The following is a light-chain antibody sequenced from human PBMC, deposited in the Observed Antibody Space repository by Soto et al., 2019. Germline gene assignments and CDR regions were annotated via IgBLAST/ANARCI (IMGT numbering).Light chain of an antibody. CDR3: QQYSSSPWT. V-gene: IGKV3-20*01. Sequence: EIVLTQSPGTLSLSPGERATLSCRASQTVNSRYLAWYLQKPGQAPRLLIYGASSRATGLPDRFSGSGSGTDFTLTIGRLEPEDFAVYYCQQYSSSPWTFGQGTKVDI. CDR1: QTVNSRY. CDR2: GAS. J-gene: IGKJ1*01.